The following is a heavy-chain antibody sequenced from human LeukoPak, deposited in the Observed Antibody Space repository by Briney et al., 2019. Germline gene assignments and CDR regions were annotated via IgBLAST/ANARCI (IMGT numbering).Heavy chain of an antibody. CDR2: IYTSGST. CDR1: GGSISSYY. V-gene: IGHV4-4*09. D-gene: IGHD2-2*01. J-gene: IGHJ3*02. Sequence: SETLSLTCTVSGGSISSYYWSWIRQHPGKGLEWIGYIYTSGSTNYNPSLKSRVTISVDASKNQFSLKLSSVTAADTAVYYCARGAYCSSTSCPGGLDAFDIWGQGTMVTVSS. CDR3: ARGAYCSSTSCPGGLDAFDI.